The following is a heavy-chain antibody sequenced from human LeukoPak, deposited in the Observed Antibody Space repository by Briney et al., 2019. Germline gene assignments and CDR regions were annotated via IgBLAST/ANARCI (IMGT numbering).Heavy chain of an antibody. Sequence: GYLTCSCAASGFSFSSYGMHWVRHAPGKGLEEGSTIDSSCGAKYYADSVRGRFTVSRDNSKNTLSLQMNSLRAEDTAVYYCATPVPRGAFDIWGQGTMVTVSS. CDR2: IDSSCGAK. CDR3: ATPVPRGAFDI. CDR1: GFSFSSYG. V-gene: IGHV3-23*01. D-gene: IGHD2-2*01. J-gene: IGHJ3*02.